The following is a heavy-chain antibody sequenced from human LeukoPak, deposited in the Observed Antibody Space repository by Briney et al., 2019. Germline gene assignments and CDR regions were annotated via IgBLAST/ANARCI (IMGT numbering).Heavy chain of an antibody. CDR1: GYTFTSYY. Sequence: GASVKVSCKASGYTFTSYYMHWVRQAPGQGLEWMGIINPSGGSTSYAQKFQGRVTMTRDTSTSTVYMELSSLRSEDTAVYYCATGSQEVLRFLEWSRDKGAHFDYWGQGTLVTVSS. CDR3: ATGSQEVLRFLEWSRDKGAHFDY. D-gene: IGHD3-3*01. CDR2: INPSGGST. J-gene: IGHJ4*02. V-gene: IGHV1-46*01.